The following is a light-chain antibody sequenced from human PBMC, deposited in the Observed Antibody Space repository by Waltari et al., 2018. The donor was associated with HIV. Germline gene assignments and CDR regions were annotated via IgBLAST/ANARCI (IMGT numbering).Light chain of an antibody. V-gene: IGKV3-15*01. J-gene: IGKJ1*01. CDR1: QSVSTN. CDR3: QQYSDGPRA. Sequence: EIVVTQVPAALSVSPGERASLSCIASQSVSTNLAWYHQVSGQAPRLLISDSSNRATGVPDRFSGSGSGTHFTLTISSLQSEDSGVYYCQQYSDGPRAFGLGTKVEV. CDR2: DSS.